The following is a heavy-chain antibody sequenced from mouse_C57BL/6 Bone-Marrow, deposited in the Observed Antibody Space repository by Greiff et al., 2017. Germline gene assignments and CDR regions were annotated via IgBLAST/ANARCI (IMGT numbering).Heavy chain of an antibody. CDR3: ARSDCSNFWFAD. Sequence: QVQLQQPGAELVRPGSSVKLSCKASGYTFTSYWMDWVKQRPGQGLEWIGNIYPSNSDTHYNQKFKDKATLTADKSSSTAYMQLSSLTSEDSAVYDCARSDCSNFWFADWGKGTLVTVSA. V-gene: IGHV1-61*01. CDR2: IYPSNSDT. CDR1: GYTFTSYW. J-gene: IGHJ3*01. D-gene: IGHD2-5*01.